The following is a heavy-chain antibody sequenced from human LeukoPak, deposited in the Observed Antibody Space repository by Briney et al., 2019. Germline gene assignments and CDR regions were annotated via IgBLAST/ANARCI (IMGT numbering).Heavy chain of an antibody. CDR3: AKDRGELPHLDAFDI. J-gene: IGHJ3*02. V-gene: IGHV3-30*18. D-gene: IGHD1-26*01. CDR2: ISYDGSNK. Sequence: GGSLRLSCAASGFTFSSYGMHWVRQAPGKGLEWVAVISYDGSNKYYADSVKGRFTISRDNSKNTLYLQMNSLRAGDTAVYYCAKDRGELPHLDAFDIWGQGTMVTVSS. CDR1: GFTFSSYG.